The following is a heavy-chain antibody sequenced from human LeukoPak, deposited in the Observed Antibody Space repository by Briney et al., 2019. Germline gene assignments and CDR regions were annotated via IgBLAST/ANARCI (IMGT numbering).Heavy chain of an antibody. J-gene: IGHJ6*02. Sequence: PSETLSLTCTVSGGSISSYYWSWIRQPPGKGLEWIGYIYYTGSTNYNPSLKSRVTISVDTSKNQFSLRLTPVTAADTAVYYCARMAGYSNFYYYYCMDVWGQGTTVTVPS. CDR1: GGSISSYY. CDR3: ARMAGYSNFYYYYCMDV. V-gene: IGHV4-59*01. D-gene: IGHD6-13*01. CDR2: IYYTGST.